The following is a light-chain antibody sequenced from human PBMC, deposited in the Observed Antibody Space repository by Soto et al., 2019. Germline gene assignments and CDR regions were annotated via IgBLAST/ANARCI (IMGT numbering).Light chain of an antibody. CDR1: SGSVSANYY. J-gene: IGLJ3*02. V-gene: IGLV8-61*01. CDR3: VLYMGSGIWV. CDR2: NTN. Sequence: QTVVTQEASLSVSPGTTVTLTCGLSSGSVSANYYPSWYQQTPGQAPRTLIYNTNTRSSGVPDPFSGSLLGSKGALAITGAQSDAESDYSCVLYMGSGIWVFGGGTKVTVL.